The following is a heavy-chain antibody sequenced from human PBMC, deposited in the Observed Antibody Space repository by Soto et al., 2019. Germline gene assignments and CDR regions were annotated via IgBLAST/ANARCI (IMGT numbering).Heavy chain of an antibody. CDR3: AHRDGLQVSWDGGYFDF. Sequence: QITLTESGPTRVRPTQTLTLTCTFSGFSLSTSGGGVGWIRQSPGNALERLALIYWEDDKRYSPSLKSRVTITKDTSRNQVVLTMTNMDPVDTATYYCAHRDGLQVSWDGGYFDFWGQGALVTVSS. CDR2: IYWEDDK. V-gene: IGHV2-5*02. D-gene: IGHD6-13*01. CDR1: GFSLSTSGGG. J-gene: IGHJ4*02.